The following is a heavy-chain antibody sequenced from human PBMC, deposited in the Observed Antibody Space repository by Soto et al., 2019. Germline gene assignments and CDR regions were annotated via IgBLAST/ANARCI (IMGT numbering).Heavy chain of an antibody. CDR1: GYGFTHKW. V-gene: IGHV5-51*01. Sequence: GESLKISCQASGYGFTHKWIAWGRQRPGKGLEWLGVIYPLDSYTKYSPSFEGQVTMSVDKSVKTASLLLNSLKASDTAIYFCARVIVPQVPTMGGMDVWGQGTTVTVS. D-gene: IGHD2-21*01. CDR3: ARVIVPQVPTMGGMDV. CDR2: IYPLDSYT. J-gene: IGHJ6*02.